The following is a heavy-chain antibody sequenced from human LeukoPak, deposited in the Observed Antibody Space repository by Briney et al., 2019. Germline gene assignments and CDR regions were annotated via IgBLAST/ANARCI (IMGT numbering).Heavy chain of an antibody. D-gene: IGHD6-13*01. CDR1: GFTFSSYS. V-gene: IGHV3-21*01. CDR2: ISSSSSYI. J-gene: IGHJ4*02. Sequence: GGSLRLSCAASGFTFSSYSMNWVRQAPGKGLEWVSSISSSSSYIYYADSVKGRFTISRDNSKNTLYLQMNSLRAEDTAVYYCARPRAWQQLVLGYWGQGTLVTVSS. CDR3: ARPRAWQQLVLGY.